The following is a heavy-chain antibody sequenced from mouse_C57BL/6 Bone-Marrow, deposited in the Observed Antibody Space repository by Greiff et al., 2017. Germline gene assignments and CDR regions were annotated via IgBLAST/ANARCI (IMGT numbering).Heavy chain of an antibody. D-gene: IGHD1-1*01. CDR3: ARAFNYGSFYAMDY. Sequence: EVMLVESGPELVKPGASVKMSCKASGYTFTDYNMHWVKQSHGKSLEWIGYINPNNGGTSYNQKFKGKATLTVNKSSSTAYMELRSLTSEDSAVYYCARAFNYGSFYAMDYWGQGTSVTVSS. V-gene: IGHV1-22*01. CDR1: GYTFTDYN. J-gene: IGHJ4*01. CDR2: INPNNGGT.